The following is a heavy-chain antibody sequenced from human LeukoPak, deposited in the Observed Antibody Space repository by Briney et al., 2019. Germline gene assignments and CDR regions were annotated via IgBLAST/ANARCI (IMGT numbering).Heavy chain of an antibody. CDR3: ARSPDGYNLHFFDY. CDR1: GGSISSSSYY. CDR2: TYYSGST. J-gene: IGHJ4*02. D-gene: IGHD5-24*01. Sequence: SETLSLTCTVSGGSISSSSYYWGWIRQPPGKGLEWIGSTYYSGSTYYNPSLKSRVTISVDTSKNQFSLKLSSVTAADTAVYYCARSPDGYNLHFFDYWGQGTLVTVSS. V-gene: IGHV4-39*07.